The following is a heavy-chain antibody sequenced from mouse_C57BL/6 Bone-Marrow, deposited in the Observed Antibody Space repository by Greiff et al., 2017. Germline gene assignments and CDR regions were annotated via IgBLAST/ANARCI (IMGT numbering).Heavy chain of an antibody. D-gene: IGHD1-1*01. CDR1: GYTFTSYW. V-gene: IGHV1-64*01. J-gene: IGHJ3*01. Sequence: VQLQQPGAELVKPGASVKLSCKASGYTFTSYWMHWVKQRPGQGLEWIGMIHPNSGSTNYNEKFTSKATLTVDKSSSTAYMQLSSLTSEDSAVYYCARGAILRSFAYWGQGTLVTVSA. CDR3: ARGAILRSFAY. CDR2: IHPNSGST.